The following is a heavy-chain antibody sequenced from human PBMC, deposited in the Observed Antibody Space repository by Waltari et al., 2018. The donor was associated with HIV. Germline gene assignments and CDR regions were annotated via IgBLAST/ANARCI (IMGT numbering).Heavy chain of an antibody. J-gene: IGHJ6*02. CDR1: GFTFSSYS. V-gene: IGHV3-48*04. CDR3: ARDKGLQGDYYYGMDV. Sequence: EVQLVESGGGLVQPGGSLRLSCAASGFTFSSYSMNWVRQAPGKGLEWVSYISSSSSTIYYADSVKGRFTISRDNAKNSLYLQMNSLRAEDTAVYYCARDKGLQGDYYYGMDVWGQGTTVTVSS. CDR2: ISSSSSTI. D-gene: IGHD3-16*01.